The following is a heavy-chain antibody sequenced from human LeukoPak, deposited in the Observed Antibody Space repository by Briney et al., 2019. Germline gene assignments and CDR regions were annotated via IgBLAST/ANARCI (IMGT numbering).Heavy chain of an antibody. J-gene: IGHJ3*02. CDR3: ARDPPDDSSGYFSFDI. CDR2: MWNDENNK. V-gene: IGHV3-33*01. Sequence: GTSLRLSCAASGFTFSIYGTHWVRQAPGKGLEWVAVMWNDENNKYYADSVEGRFTISRDNSKNTLYLEMNSLRAEDTAVYYCARDPPDDSSGYFSFDIWGQGTKVTVSS. D-gene: IGHD3-22*01. CDR1: GFTFSIYG.